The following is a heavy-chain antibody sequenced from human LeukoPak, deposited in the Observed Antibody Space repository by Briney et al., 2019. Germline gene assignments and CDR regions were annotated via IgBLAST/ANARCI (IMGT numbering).Heavy chain of an antibody. CDR3: AKVALPLRFLEWLFDY. J-gene: IGHJ4*02. V-gene: IGHV3-23*01. CDR1: GFTFSSYA. Sequence: GGSLRLSCAASGFTFSSYAMSWVRQAPGKGLEWVSAISGSGGSTYYADSVKGRFTISRDNSKNTLYLQMNSLRAEDTAVCYCAKVALPLRFLEWLFDYWGQGTLVTVSS. CDR2: ISGSGGST. D-gene: IGHD3-3*01.